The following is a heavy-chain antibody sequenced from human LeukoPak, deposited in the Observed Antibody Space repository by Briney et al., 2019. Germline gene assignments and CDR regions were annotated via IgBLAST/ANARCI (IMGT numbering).Heavy chain of an antibody. V-gene: IGHV4-39*01. Sequence: PSETLSLTCNVFGGSIRSSNYYWGWIRQPPGKGLEGIGSIYYSGSTYYNPSLKSRVTISVDTSNNQFSLKVRSATATDTAVYYCARLFYYDSSGPPSWGQGTLVTVSS. D-gene: IGHD3-22*01. CDR1: GGSIRSSNYY. CDR2: IYYSGST. CDR3: ARLFYYDSSGPPS. J-gene: IGHJ5*02.